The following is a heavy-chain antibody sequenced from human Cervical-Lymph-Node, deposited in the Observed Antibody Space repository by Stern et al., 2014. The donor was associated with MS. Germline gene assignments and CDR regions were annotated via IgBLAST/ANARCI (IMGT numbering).Heavy chain of an antibody. CDR3: GAAPGISATGTLDY. J-gene: IGHJ4*02. D-gene: IGHD6-13*01. V-gene: IGHV3-11*01. CDR1: GFAFSDYY. Sequence: VQLEESGGGLVRPGGSLRLSCAASGFAFSDYYMSWIRQAPGKGLEWAAYISFSGSTISYADPVRGRFTISRDNARNSVFLQMDSLRGDDTAVYYCGAAPGISATGTLDYWGQGVLVNVSS. CDR2: ISFSGSTI.